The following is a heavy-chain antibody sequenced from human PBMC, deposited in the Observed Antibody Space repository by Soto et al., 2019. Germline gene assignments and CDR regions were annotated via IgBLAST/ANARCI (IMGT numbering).Heavy chain of an antibody. CDR3: ARAGPSSTVYALRLNWCDP. V-gene: IGHV1-18*04. Sequence: QVPLVQSGAEVKKPGASVKVSCKASGYTFSNYAISWVRQAPGQGLEWMGWISAYNGNTTYAQKFQGRVTMTTDTPTPTGHRGLRSRRSDDTAVDYGARAGPSSTVYALRLNWCDPWGQGTLVTVSS. CDR1: GYTFSNYA. D-gene: IGHD2-8*01. J-gene: IGHJ5*02. CDR2: ISAYNGNT.